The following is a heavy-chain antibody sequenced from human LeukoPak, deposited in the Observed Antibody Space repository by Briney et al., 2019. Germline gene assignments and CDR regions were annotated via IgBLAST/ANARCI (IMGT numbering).Heavy chain of an antibody. CDR2: IYYSGST. J-gene: IGHJ5*02. V-gene: IGHV4-39*07. D-gene: IGHD3-22*01. CDR1: GGSISSSSYY. CDR3: ARSPMTDTTYWFDP. Sequence: SETLSLTCTVSGGSISSSSYYWGWIRQPPGKGLEWTGSIYYSGSTYYNPSLKSRVTISVDTSKNQFSLKLSSVTAADTAVYYCARSPMTDTTYWFDPWGQGTLVTVSS.